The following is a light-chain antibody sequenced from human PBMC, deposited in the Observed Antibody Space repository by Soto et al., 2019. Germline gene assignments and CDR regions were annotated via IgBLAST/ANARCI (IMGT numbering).Light chain of an antibody. Sequence: DIQLTQSPSFLSASVGDRVTITCRASQGIDSYLAWYQQKPGKAPNVLIYGASTLQSGVPSRFSGSGSGTGGALRISSLQPEDFATYSCQQLHSYPLTFGGGTKVGIK. CDR2: GAS. CDR1: QGIDSY. V-gene: IGKV1-9*01. CDR3: QQLHSYPLT. J-gene: IGKJ4*01.